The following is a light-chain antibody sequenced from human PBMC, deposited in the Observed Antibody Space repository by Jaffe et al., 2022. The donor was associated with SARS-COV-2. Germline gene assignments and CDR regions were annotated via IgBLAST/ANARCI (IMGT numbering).Light chain of an antibody. CDR1: QSISSSS. V-gene: IGKV3-20*01. Sequence: EIVLTQSPGTLSLSPGDRATLSCRASQSISSSSLAWYQQKPGQAPRLVIYVASSRATGIPDRFSGSGSGTDFTLTISRLEPEDFAVYYCQQYGSSPPYTFGQGTKLEIK. CDR3: QQYGSSPPYT. CDR2: VAS. J-gene: IGKJ2*01.